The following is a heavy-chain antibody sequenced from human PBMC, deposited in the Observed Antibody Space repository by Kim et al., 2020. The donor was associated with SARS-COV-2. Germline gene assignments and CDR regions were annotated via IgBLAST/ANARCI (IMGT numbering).Heavy chain of an antibody. CDR3: ASLSTGYVGVKFDY. Sequence: GGSLRLSCVASGFTFSSYWMHWVRQAPGKGLVWVSRVNSDGSSTSYADSVKGRFTISRDNARNTLYLQMNSLRAEDTAVYYCASLSTGYVGVKFDYWGQG. J-gene: IGHJ4*02. D-gene: IGHD3-16*01. CDR2: VNSDGSST. V-gene: IGHV3-74*01. CDR1: GFTFSSYW.